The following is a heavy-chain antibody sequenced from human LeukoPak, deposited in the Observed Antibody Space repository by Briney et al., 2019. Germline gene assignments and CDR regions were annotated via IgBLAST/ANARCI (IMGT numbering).Heavy chain of an antibody. J-gene: IGHJ6*04. D-gene: IGHD3-10*01. CDR3: AGDRGFGQADV. CDR1: GFTFSGYW. Sequence: GRSLRLSCAASGFTFSGYWMSWLRQAPGKGLEWVANIKQDGGEKYYVDSVKGRFTISRDNAKNSPYLQMNSLRAEDTAVYYCAGDRGFGQADVWGKGTTVTVSS. V-gene: IGHV3-7*01. CDR2: IKQDGGEK.